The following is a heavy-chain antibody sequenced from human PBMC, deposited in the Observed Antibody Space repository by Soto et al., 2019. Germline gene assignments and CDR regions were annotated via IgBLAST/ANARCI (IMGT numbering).Heavy chain of an antibody. Sequence: QVQLVESGGGVVQPGRSLRLSCAASGFTFSSYGMHWVRQAPGKGLEWVAVISYDGSNKYYADSVKGRFTISRDNSKNTLYLQMNSLRAEDTAVYYCAKYLWRSLYSALDYWGQGTLVTVSS. CDR1: GFTFSSYG. D-gene: IGHD2-21*01. J-gene: IGHJ4*02. CDR2: ISYDGSNK. V-gene: IGHV3-30*18. CDR3: AKYLWRSLYSALDY.